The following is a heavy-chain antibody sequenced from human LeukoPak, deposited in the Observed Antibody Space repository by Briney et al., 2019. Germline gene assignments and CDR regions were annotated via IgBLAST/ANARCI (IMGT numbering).Heavy chain of an antibody. Sequence: GGSLRLSCAASGFTFSSYSMNWVRQAPGKGLEWVSYISSSSSTIYYADSVKGRFTISRDNAKNSLYLQMNSLRAEDTAVYYCARTAMVIRKGYDAFDIWGQGTMVTVPS. D-gene: IGHD5-18*01. CDR1: GFTFSSYS. CDR3: ARTAMVIRKGYDAFDI. CDR2: ISSSSSTI. V-gene: IGHV3-48*04. J-gene: IGHJ3*02.